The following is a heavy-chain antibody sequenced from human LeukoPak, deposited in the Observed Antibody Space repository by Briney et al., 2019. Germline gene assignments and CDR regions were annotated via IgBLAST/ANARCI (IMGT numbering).Heavy chain of an antibody. V-gene: IGHV3-33*08. CDR1: GFSFRFYS. J-gene: IGHJ3*02. CDR2: IWVNGINK. Sequence: GGSLRLSCAASGFSFRFYSMNWVRQAPGKGLEWVTVIWVNGINKYYADSVRGRFTISRDNSKNTLYLEMNSLRAEDTAVYYCVRERGPFDGFDIWGQGTMVTVS. CDR3: VRERGPFDGFDI.